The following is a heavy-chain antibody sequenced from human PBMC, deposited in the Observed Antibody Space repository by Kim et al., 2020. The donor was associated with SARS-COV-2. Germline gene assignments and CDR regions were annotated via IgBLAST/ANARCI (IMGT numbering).Heavy chain of an antibody. V-gene: IGHV1-24*01. J-gene: IGHJ5*02. Sequence: ASVKVSCKVSGYTLTELSMHWVRQAPGKGLEWMGGFDPEDGETIYAQKFQGRVTMTEDTSTDTAYMELSSLRSEDTAVYYCATARIVGAYNWFDPWGQGTLVTVCS. CDR3: ATARIVGAYNWFDP. CDR1: GYTLTELS. D-gene: IGHD1-26*01. CDR2: FDPEDGET.